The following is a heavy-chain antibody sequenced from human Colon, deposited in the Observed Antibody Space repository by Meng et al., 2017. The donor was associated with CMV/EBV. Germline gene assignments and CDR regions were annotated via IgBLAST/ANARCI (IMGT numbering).Heavy chain of an antibody. V-gene: IGHV1-8*01. D-gene: IGHD2-2*01. CDR3: AKRVIPAAVGRGAFDI. CDR2: MNPNSGNT. Sequence: ASVKVSCKASGYTFTTYDINWVRQAPGQGLEWMGWMNPNSGNTGYAQKFQGRVTMTSNTSITTAYMELSSLRSEDTAVYYCAKRVIPAAVGRGAFDIWGHGTMVTVS. CDR1: GYTFTTYD. J-gene: IGHJ3*02.